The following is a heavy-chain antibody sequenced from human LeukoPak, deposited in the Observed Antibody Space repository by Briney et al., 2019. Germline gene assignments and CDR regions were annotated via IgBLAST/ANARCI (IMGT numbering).Heavy chain of an antibody. D-gene: IGHD6-6*01. CDR1: GYSFTSYW. V-gene: IGHV5-10-1*01. J-gene: IGHJ4*02. Sequence: GESLQISCKGSGYSFTSYWISWVRQMPGKGLEWMGRIDPSDSYTNYSPSFQGHVTISADKSISTAYLQWSSLKASDTAMYYCARQEDSSSSADYWGQGTLVTVSS. CDR3: ARQEDSSSSADY. CDR2: IDPSDSYT.